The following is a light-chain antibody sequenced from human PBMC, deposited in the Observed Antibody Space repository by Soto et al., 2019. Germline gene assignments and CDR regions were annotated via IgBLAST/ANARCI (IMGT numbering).Light chain of an antibody. CDR2: GAS. Sequence: EIVMTQSPATLSVYPGERATLSCRASQSVSSNLAWYQQKPGQAPRLLIYGASTRATGIPVRFSGSGSGTEFTLTISSLQSEDFAVYYCQHYNNWPPWTFGQGTKVDIK. CDR3: QHYNNWPPWT. V-gene: IGKV3-15*01. CDR1: QSVSSN. J-gene: IGKJ1*01.